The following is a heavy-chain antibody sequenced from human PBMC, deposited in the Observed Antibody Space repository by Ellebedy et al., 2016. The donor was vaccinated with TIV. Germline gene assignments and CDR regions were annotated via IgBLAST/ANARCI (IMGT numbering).Heavy chain of an antibody. CDR2: ISSNGGST. V-gene: IGHV3-64D*06. J-gene: IGHJ3*02. CDR3: ARGDSYGDYVNAFDI. CDR1: GFTFSSYA. D-gene: IGHD4-17*01. Sequence: PGGSLRLSCSASGFTFSSYAMHWVRQAPGKGLEYVSAISSNGGSTYYADSVKGRFTISRDNSKNTLYLQMSSLRAEDTAVYYCARGDSYGDYVNAFDIWGQGTMVTVSS.